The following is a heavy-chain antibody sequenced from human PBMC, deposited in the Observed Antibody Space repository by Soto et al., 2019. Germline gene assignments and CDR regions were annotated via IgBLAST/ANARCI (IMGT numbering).Heavy chain of an antibody. CDR2: ISSSSSYI. CDR3: ARGTAMAHDAFDI. D-gene: IGHD5-18*01. V-gene: IGHV3-21*01. CDR1: GFTFSSYS. Sequence: LRLSCAASGFTFSSYSMNWVRQAPGKGLEWVSSISSSSSYIYYADSVKGRFTISRDNAKNSLYLQMNSLRAEDTAVYYCARGTAMAHDAFDIWGQGTMVTVSS. J-gene: IGHJ3*02.